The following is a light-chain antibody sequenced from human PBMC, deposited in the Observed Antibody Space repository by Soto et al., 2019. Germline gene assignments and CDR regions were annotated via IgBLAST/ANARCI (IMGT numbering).Light chain of an antibody. CDR1: QSISNW. V-gene: IGKV1-5*03. CDR2: RAS. CDR3: QQYHRYPYS. Sequence: DIQMSQAPSTLSPSVGDRATISCRASQSISNWLAWYQQKPGEAPELLIYRASNLQSGVPSRFSGSGSGTEFTLTISSLQTDDFATYYCQQYHRYPYSFGPGTNLEI. J-gene: IGKJ2*01.